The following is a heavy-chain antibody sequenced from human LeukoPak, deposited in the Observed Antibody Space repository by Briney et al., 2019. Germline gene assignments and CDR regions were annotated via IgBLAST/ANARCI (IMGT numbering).Heavy chain of an antibody. V-gene: IGHV4-38-2*01. CDR2: IYHSGST. J-gene: IGHJ5*02. D-gene: IGHD2-2*02. Sequence: SETLSLTCAVSGYSISSGYYWGWIRQPPGKGLEWIGSIYHSGSTYYNPSLKSRVTISVDTSKNQFSLKLSSVTAADTAVYYCARHRSEYQLRYDSWFDPWGQGTLGTVSS. CDR1: GYSISSGYY. CDR3: ARHRSEYQLRYDSWFDP.